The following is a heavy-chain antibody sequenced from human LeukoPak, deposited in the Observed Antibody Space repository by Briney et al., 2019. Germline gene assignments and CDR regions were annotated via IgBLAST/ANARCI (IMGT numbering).Heavy chain of an antibody. CDR1: GYTFTSYG. V-gene: IGHV1-18*01. J-gene: IGHJ4*02. Sequence: ASVKVSCKSSGYTFTSYGISWVRQAPGQGREWMGWINAYNGNTNYAQKLQGRVTMTTDTSTSKAYMELRSLRSDDTAVYYCARDFAVESRGYPDYFDYWGQGTLVTVSS. CDR3: ARDFAVESRGYPDYFDY. D-gene: IGHD3-22*01. CDR2: INAYNGNT.